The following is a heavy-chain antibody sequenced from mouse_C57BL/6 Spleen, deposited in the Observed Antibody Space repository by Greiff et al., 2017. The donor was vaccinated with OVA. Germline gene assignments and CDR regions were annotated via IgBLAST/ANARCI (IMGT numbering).Heavy chain of an antibody. CDR3: AQGSTRVTYLGN. CDR2: IYWDDDK. Sequence: QVTLKVSGPGILQSSPTLSLTCSFSGFSLSTSGMGVSWIRQPSGKGLVWLVHIYWDDDKRYNTSLKSRPSIFKDTSRNQVFLKDTREDTADTATDDCAQGSTRVTYLGNWGQGTTLTVSS. V-gene: IGHV8-12*01. CDR1: GFSLSTSGMG. J-gene: IGHJ2*01. D-gene: IGHD2-2*01.